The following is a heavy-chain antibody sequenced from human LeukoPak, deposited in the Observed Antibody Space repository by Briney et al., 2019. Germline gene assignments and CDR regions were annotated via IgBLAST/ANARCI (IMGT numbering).Heavy chain of an antibody. D-gene: IGHD2-2*01. CDR3: AREGDCSSTSCPKNFDH. J-gene: IGHJ4*02. Sequence: ASVKVSCKASGYTFTGYYMHWVRQAPGQGLEWMGWINPNSGGTNYAQKFQGRVTMTRDTSISTAYMELSRLRSDDTAVYYCAREGDCSSTSCPKNFDHWGQGTLVTVSS. V-gene: IGHV1-2*02. CDR1: GYTFTGYY. CDR2: INPNSGGT.